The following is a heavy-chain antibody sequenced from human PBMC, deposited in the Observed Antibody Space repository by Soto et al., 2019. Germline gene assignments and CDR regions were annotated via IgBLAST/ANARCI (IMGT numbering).Heavy chain of an antibody. V-gene: IGHV4-59*01. Sequence: SETLSLTCTVSGGSISSYYWSWTRQPPGKGLEWIGYIYYSGSTNYNPSLKSRVTISVDTSKNQFSLKLSSVTAADTAVYYCARVSSSSPIDAFDIWGQGTMVTVSS. CDR1: GGSISSYY. J-gene: IGHJ3*02. CDR2: IYYSGST. D-gene: IGHD6-13*01. CDR3: ARVSSSSPIDAFDI.